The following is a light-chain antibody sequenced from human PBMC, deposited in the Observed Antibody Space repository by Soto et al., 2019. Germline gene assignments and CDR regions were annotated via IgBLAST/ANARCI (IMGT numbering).Light chain of an antibody. CDR3: QQRSSWPPYS. V-gene: IGKV3-11*01. Sequence: EIVLAQYPATLSLSPGERATLSCRASQSVSSYLAWYQQKPGQAPRLLIYDASNRATGIPARFSGSGSGTDFTLTISSLEPEDFAVYYCQQRSSWPPYSFGQGTKLEIK. J-gene: IGKJ2*01. CDR1: QSVSSY. CDR2: DAS.